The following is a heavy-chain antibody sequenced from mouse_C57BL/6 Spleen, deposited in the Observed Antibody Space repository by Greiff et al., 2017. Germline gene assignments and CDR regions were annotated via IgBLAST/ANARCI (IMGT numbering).Heavy chain of an antibody. CDR3: ARREHYYYGSSWDFDY. J-gene: IGHJ2*01. Sequence: VQLQQSGPELVKPGASVKISCKASGYSFTGYYMNWVKQSPEKSLEWIGEINPSTGGTTYNQKFKAKATLTVDKSSSTAYMQLRSLTSEDSAVYYCARREHYYYGSSWDFDYGGQGTTLTVSS. CDR1: GYSFTGYY. V-gene: IGHV1-42*01. CDR2: INPSTGGT. D-gene: IGHD1-1*01.